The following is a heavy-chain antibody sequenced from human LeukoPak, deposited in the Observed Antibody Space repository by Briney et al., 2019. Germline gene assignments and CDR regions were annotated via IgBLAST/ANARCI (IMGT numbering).Heavy chain of an antibody. V-gene: IGHV3-7*01. Sequence: PGGSLRLSCAASRFTFSSYWMSWVRQAPGKGLEWVADIKQDGREKYYVDSVKGRITISRDNAKNSLYLQMNSLRAEDTAVYYCARREYSGRYDDFDYWGQGTLVTVSS. D-gene: IGHD1-26*01. J-gene: IGHJ4*02. CDR1: RFTFSSYW. CDR2: IKQDGREK. CDR3: ARREYSGRYDDFDY.